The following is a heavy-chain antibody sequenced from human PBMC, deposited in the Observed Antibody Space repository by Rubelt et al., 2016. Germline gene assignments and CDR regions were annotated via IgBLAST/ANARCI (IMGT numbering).Heavy chain of an antibody. V-gene: IGHV5-51*01. Sequence: EVQLVQSGPEVKRPGESLRISCKGSGYSFTSYWIGWVRQMPGKGLEWMGSIYPGDSDTRYNPSFQGQVTISADKSIRTPYLQWSVLKAADTAMYYCASSVTVADYQFDCWGQGTQVTVSS. CDR3: ASSVTVADYQFDC. J-gene: IGHJ4*02. D-gene: IGHD6-19*01. CDR1: GYSFTSYW. CDR2: IYPGDSDT.